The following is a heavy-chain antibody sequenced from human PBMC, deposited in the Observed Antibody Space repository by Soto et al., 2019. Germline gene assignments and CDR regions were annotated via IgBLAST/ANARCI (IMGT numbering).Heavy chain of an antibody. Sequence: GASVKVSCKASGYTFTGYYMHWVRQAPGQGLEWMGWVNPNSGGTNYAQKFQGRVTMTRDTSISTAYMELSRLRSDDTAVYYCARDRSNRQLGVDYWGQGTLVTVSS. CDR2: VNPNSGGT. CDR3: ARDRSNRQLGVDY. V-gene: IGHV1-2*02. D-gene: IGHD6-6*01. J-gene: IGHJ4*02. CDR1: GYTFTGYY.